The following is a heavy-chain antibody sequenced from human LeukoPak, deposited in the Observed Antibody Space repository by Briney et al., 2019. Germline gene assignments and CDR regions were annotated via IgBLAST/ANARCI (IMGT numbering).Heavy chain of an antibody. J-gene: IGHJ4*02. CDR2: ISSSSSYI. D-gene: IGHD6-19*01. CDR3: ARAGGWYLYYFDY. Sequence: PGGSLRLSCAASGFTFSSYSMNWVRQAPGKGLEWVSSISSSSSYIYYADSVKGRFTISRDNAKNSLYLQMNSLGAEDAAVYYCARAGGWYLYYFDYWGQGTLVTVSS. V-gene: IGHV3-21*01. CDR1: GFTFSSYS.